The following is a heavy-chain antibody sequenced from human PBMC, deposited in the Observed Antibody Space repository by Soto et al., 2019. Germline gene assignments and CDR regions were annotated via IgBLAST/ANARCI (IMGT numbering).Heavy chain of an antibody. Sequence: QVQLVESGGGVVQPGRSLRLSCAASGFTFSSYGMHWVRQAPGKGLEWVAVIWYDGSNKYYADSVKGRFTISRDNSKNTLSLQINSLRAEDTAVYYCARDVLRYFDPPLDSWGQGTLVTVSS. CDR1: GFTFSSYG. V-gene: IGHV3-33*01. J-gene: IGHJ4*02. CDR3: ARDVLRYFDPPLDS. D-gene: IGHD3-9*01. CDR2: IWYDGSNK.